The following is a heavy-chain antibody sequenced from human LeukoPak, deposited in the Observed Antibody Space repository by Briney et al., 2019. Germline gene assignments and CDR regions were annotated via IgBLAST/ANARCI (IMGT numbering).Heavy chain of an antibody. CDR3: ARQGLGLDP. Sequence: SESLSLTCAVSGYSISSGYYWGGIRQPPGQGLEWIGSMYHSGSTYYNPSLKSRVTISVDTSKNQSSLKLSTVTAADTAVYYCARQGLGLDPWGQGTLVTVSS. CDR1: GYSISSGYY. J-gene: IGHJ5*02. CDR2: MYHSGST. V-gene: IGHV4-38-2*01. D-gene: IGHD2-15*01.